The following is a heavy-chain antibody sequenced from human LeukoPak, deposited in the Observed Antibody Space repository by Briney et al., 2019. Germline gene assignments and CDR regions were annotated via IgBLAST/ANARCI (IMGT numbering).Heavy chain of an antibody. CDR3: AGGRSNYYGMDV. V-gene: IGHV4-59*01. CDR1: DGSINSYY. J-gene: IGHJ6*02. D-gene: IGHD1-26*01. CDR2: IYYNGNT. Sequence: SETLSLTCSVSDGSINSYYWNWIRRPPGKGLEWIGYIYYNGNTNYSPSLKSRVTMSVDTSKNLFSLKVSSVTAADTAVYYCAGGRSNYYGMDVWGQGTTVTVSS.